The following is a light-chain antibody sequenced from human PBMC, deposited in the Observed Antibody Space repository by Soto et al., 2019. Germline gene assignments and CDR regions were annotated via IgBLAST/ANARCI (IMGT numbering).Light chain of an antibody. V-gene: IGKV3-15*01. J-gene: IGKJ1*01. CDR1: QSVSSN. Sequence: EIAMTQSPATLSVSPGERATLSCRASQSVSSNLAWYQQKPGQAPRLLIYGASTRATDIPAKFSGSGSGTEFTLTISSLPSEDFAVYYCQQYNSWPPWTFGQGTKVEIK. CDR2: GAS. CDR3: QQYNSWPPWT.